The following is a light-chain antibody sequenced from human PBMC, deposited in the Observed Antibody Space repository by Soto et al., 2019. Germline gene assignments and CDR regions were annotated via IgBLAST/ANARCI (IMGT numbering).Light chain of an antibody. Sequence: DVVMTQSPLSLPVTLGQPASISCRSNQSLVHSDGIAYFSWFQQRPGRSPRRLIYKVSNRDSGVSARFSGSGSGPDFALKISRVEAEDVGVYYCMQGTHWPITFGQGTRLEIK. V-gene: IGKV2-30*02. J-gene: IGKJ5*01. CDR1: QSLVHSDGIAY. CDR2: KVS. CDR3: MQGTHWPIT.